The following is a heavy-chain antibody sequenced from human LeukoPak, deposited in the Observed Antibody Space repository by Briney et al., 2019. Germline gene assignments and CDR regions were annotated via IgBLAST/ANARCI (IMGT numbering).Heavy chain of an antibody. V-gene: IGHV4-34*01. Sequence: PSETLSLTCAVYGGSFSGYYWSWIRQPPGKGLEWIGEINHSGSNNYNPSLKSRVTISVDTSKNQFSRKLSSVTAADTAVYYCARGRVGITMRVVDGTWFDPWGQGTLVTVSS. CDR2: INHSGSN. CDR1: GGSFSGYY. CDR3: ARGRVGITMRVVDGTWFDP. J-gene: IGHJ5*02. D-gene: IGHD3-22*01.